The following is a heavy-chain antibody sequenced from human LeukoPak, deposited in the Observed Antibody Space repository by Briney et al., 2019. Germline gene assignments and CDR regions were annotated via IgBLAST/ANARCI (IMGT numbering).Heavy chain of an antibody. CDR2: INHSGST. D-gene: IGHD3-3*01. J-gene: IGHJ4*02. CDR1: GDSINSRTGW. V-gene: IGHV4-4*02. CDR3: ARGLNDSWTGENY. Sequence: SGTLSLTCTVSGDSINSRTGWWSWVRQPPGTGLEWIGEINHSGSTNYNPSLKSRVTISLDTSKSQFSLKVRYVTAADTAVYYCARGLNDSWTGENYWGQGTLVTVSS.